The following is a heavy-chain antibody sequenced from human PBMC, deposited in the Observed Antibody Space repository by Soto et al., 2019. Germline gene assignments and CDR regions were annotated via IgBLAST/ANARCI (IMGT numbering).Heavy chain of an antibody. Sequence: QITLKESGPTLVKPTETLTLTCTFSGFSLNTRDLGVGWIRQPPGKALEWLAIIYWDDSKNYSPSLKSRLTITKDTSKNQVVLTVPDMDPVDTATYYCAQKGRGYFDYCVQRTLVTVSS. CDR2: IYWDDSK. CDR1: GFSLNTRDLG. D-gene: IGHD3-10*01. V-gene: IGHV2-5*02. CDR3: AQKGRGYFDY. J-gene: IGHJ4*02.